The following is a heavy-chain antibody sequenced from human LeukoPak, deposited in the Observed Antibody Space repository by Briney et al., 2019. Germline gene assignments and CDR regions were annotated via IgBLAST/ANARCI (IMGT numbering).Heavy chain of an antibody. CDR3: AAYGSGGNLNY. D-gene: IGHD3-10*01. J-gene: IGHJ4*02. CDR2: ITSKPGGGTT. V-gene: IGHV3-15*01. CDR1: GFTFRNAW. Sequence: TSGGSLRLSCAASGFTFRNAWMSWVRQAPGKGLEWVGLITSKPGGGTTDYAAPVKGRFTISRDDSKNTLYLQMNSLKTEDTAMYYCAAYGSGGNLNYWGQGTLVTVSS.